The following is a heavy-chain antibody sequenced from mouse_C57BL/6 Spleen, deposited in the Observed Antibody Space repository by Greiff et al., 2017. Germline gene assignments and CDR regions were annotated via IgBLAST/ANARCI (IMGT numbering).Heavy chain of an antibody. CDR2: INYDGSST. CDR1: GFTFSDYY. D-gene: IGHD1-1*01. CDR3: ARAYYGSSSGDFDY. Sequence: EVMLVESEGGLVQPGSSMKLSCTASGFTFSDYYMAWVRQVPEKGLEWVANINYDGSSTYYLDSFKSRFIISRDNAKNRLYLQMSSLKSEDTATYYCARAYYGSSSGDFDYWGQGTTLTVSS. V-gene: IGHV5-16*01. J-gene: IGHJ2*01.